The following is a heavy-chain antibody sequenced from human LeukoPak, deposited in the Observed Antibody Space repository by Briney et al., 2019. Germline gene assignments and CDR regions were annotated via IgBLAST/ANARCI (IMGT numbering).Heavy chain of an antibody. J-gene: IGHJ5*02. CDR3: ARYPYSTSSWSDP. Sequence: GGSLRLSCEASGFTFSDYDMHWVRQAPGKGLEWLTYISKDAKTKFYADSVRGRFTISRDNSKNTLYLQLNSLRAEDTAVYYCARYPYSTSSWSDPWGQGTLVTVSS. V-gene: IGHV3-30*14. CDR1: GFTFSDYD. D-gene: IGHD6-6*01. CDR2: ISKDAKTK.